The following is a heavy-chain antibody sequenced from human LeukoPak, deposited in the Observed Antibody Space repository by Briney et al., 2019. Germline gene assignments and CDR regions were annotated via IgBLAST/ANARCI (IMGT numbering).Heavy chain of an antibody. D-gene: IGHD3-3*01. Sequence: GGTLRLSCAASGFTFSSYGMSWVRQAPGKGLEWVSSISSSSSYIYYADSVKGRFTISRDNAKNSLYLQMNSLRAEDTAVYYCARASLYDFWSGYYGFYYYYYMDVWGKGTTVTVSS. CDR1: GFTFSSYG. V-gene: IGHV3-21*01. CDR2: ISSSSSYI. CDR3: ARASLYDFWSGYYGFYYYYYMDV. J-gene: IGHJ6*03.